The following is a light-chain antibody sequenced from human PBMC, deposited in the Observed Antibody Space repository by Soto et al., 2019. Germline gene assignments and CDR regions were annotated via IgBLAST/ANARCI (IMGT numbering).Light chain of an antibody. CDR1: QSISGW. Sequence: DIQMTQSPSTLSASVGDRVTITCRASQSISGWLAWYQQKPGKAPKLLIYAASSLQSGVPSRFSGSASGTYFTLTISSLQPEDFATYYCQQASSFPLTFGQGTRLEIK. V-gene: IGKV1-12*01. CDR2: AAS. J-gene: IGKJ5*01. CDR3: QQASSFPLT.